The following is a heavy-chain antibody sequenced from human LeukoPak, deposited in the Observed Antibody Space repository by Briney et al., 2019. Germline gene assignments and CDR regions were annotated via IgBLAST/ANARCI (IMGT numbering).Heavy chain of an antibody. CDR1: GGSISSYY. CDR2: IYTSGST. J-gene: IGHJ3*02. D-gene: IGHD3-9*01. Sequence: PSETLSLTCTVSGGSISSYYWSWIRQPAGKGLEWIGRIYTSGSTNYNPSLKSRVTMSVDTSKNQFSLKLSSVTAADTAVYYCARDRPYDTKGDAFDIWGQGTMVTVSS. CDR3: ARDRPYDTKGDAFDI. V-gene: IGHV4-4*07.